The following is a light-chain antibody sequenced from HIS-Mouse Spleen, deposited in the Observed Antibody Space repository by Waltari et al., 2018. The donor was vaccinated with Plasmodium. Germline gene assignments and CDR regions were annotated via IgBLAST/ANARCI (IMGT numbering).Light chain of an antibody. CDR3: CSYAGSYTLV. V-gene: IGLV2-11*01. CDR2: DVS. CDR1: SSDVGGYNY. J-gene: IGLJ3*02. Sequence: QSALTQPRSVSGSPGQSVTISCHGTSSDVGGYNYVSWYQQHPGKAPKLMIYDVSKRPSGVPDRFSGLQAEDEADYYCCSYAGSYTLVFGGGTKLTVL.